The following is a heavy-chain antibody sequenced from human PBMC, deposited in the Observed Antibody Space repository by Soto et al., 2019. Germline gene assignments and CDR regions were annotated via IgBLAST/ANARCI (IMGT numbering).Heavy chain of an antibody. CDR2: ISGSGSNT. J-gene: IGHJ4*02. CDR3: AKALLGHWLLRQPSDF. V-gene: IGHV3-23*01. CDR1: GFTFGTYA. Sequence: GGSLRLSCAASGFTFGTYAMTWVRQAPGKGLGWLSGISGSGSNTYYADSVKGRFTISRDNSKNTLYLQMNSLRAEDTAVYFCAKALLGHWLLRQPSDFWGLGTLVTVSS. D-gene: IGHD6-19*01.